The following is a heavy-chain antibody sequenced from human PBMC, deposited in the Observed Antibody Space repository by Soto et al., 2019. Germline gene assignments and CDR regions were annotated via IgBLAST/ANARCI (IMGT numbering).Heavy chain of an antibody. CDR2: ISSSSSTI. V-gene: IGHV3-48*02. Sequence: GGSLRLSCAASGFTFSSYSMNWVRQAPGKGLEWVSYISSSSSTIYYADSVKGRFTISRDNAKNSLYLQMNSLRDEDTAVYYCARDLYGSGSYYNFMRGPASAEYFQHWGQGTLVTVSS. J-gene: IGHJ1*01. D-gene: IGHD3-10*01. CDR3: ARDLYGSGSYYNFMRGPASAEYFQH. CDR1: GFTFSSYS.